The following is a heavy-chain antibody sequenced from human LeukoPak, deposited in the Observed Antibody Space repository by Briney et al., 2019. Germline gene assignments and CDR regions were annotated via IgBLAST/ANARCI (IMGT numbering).Heavy chain of an antibody. Sequence: SETLSFTCAVSGGSISTTHWWTWVRQFPGKGLEWIGEIHHSGANNNNLSLKSHVTISVDKSKNHFALKMSSVTAADTAVYYCARGHPRLRSFDIWGRGTMVTVSS. V-gene: IGHV4-4*02. CDR3: ARGHPRLRSFDI. CDR1: GGSISTTHW. CDR2: IHHSGAN. J-gene: IGHJ3*02.